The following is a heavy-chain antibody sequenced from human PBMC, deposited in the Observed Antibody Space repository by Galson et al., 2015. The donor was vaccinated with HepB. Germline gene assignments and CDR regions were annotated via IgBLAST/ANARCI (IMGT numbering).Heavy chain of an antibody. CDR3: AREGRYSSSWSFDY. V-gene: IGHV3-7*03. CDR2: IKQDGSEK. D-gene: IGHD6-13*01. Sequence: SLRLSCAASGFTFSSYWMSWVRQAPGKGLEWVANIKQDGSEKYYVDSVKGRFTISRDNAKNSLYLQMNSLRAEDTAVYYCAREGRYSSSWSFDYWGQGTLVTVSS. CDR1: GFTFSSYW. J-gene: IGHJ4*02.